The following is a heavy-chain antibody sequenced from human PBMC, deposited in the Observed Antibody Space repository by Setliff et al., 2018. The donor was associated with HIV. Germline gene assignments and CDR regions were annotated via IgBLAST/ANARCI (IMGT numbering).Heavy chain of an antibody. V-gene: IGHV4-4*08. CDR1: GDSISSYY. J-gene: IGHJ6*03. CDR3: ARDRRGYYYGSGSCYMDV. D-gene: IGHD3-10*01. CDR2: IYTSGIT. Sequence: SETLSLTCTVSGDSISSYYWSWIRQPPGKGLEWIGYIYTSGITDYNPSLKSRVTISGDTSKNQFSLKLSSVTAADAAVYYCARDRRGYYYGSGSCYMDVWGTGTTVTVSS.